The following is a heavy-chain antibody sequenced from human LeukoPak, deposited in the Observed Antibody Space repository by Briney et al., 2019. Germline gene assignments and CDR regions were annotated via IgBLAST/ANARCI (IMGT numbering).Heavy chain of an antibody. CDR3: ARAGPGIAVAGKMDV. D-gene: IGHD6-19*01. Sequence: ASVKVSCKASGYTFTSYDINWVRQATGQGLEWMGWMNPNSGNTGYAQKFQGRVTITRNTSISTAYMELSSLRSEDTAVYYCARAGPGIAVAGKMDVWGKGTTVTVSS. CDR2: MNPNSGNT. V-gene: IGHV1-8*03. CDR1: GYTFTSYD. J-gene: IGHJ6*04.